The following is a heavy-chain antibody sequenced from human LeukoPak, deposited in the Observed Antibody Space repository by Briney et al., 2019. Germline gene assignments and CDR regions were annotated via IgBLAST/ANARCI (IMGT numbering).Heavy chain of an antibody. CDR2: INHSEST. Sequence: SETLSLTCAVYGGSFSGYYWTWIRRPPGKGLEWIGEINHSESTNYNPSLKSRVTISVDTSKNQFSLKLSSVTAADTAVYYCARGQEDWDLLQRAVNFDYWGQGTLVTVS. D-gene: IGHD1-26*01. CDR3: ARGQEDWDLLQRAVNFDY. CDR1: GGSFSGYY. J-gene: IGHJ4*02. V-gene: IGHV4-34*01.